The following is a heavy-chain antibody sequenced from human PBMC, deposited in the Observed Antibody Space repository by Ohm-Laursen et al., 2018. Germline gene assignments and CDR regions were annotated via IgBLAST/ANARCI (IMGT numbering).Heavy chain of an antibody. CDR1: GFTFSSYG. CDR2: IWYDGSNK. CDR3: ARPAAAGSFDY. V-gene: IGHV3-33*01. J-gene: IGHJ4*02. D-gene: IGHD6-13*01. Sequence: SLRLSCTASGFTFSSYGMHWVRQAPGKGLEWVAVIWYDGSNKYYADSVKSRFTISRDNSKNTLYLQMNSLRAEDTAVYYCARPAAAGSFDYWGQGTLVTVSS.